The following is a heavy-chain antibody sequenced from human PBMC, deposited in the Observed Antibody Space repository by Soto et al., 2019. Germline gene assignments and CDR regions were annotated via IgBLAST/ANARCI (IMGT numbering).Heavy chain of an antibody. Sequence: GGSLRLSCAASEFTFSNYAMSWVRQAPGKGQEWVSAISYGGGTTYYADTVKGRFTISRDNSKNTLKMQMNSLRAEDTSVYFCAMYPGYYYDSTGYHFDYWGQGTLVTVSS. V-gene: IGHV3-23*01. J-gene: IGHJ4*02. D-gene: IGHD3-22*01. CDR2: ISYGGGTT. CDR3: AMYPGYYYDSTGYHFDY. CDR1: EFTFSNYA.